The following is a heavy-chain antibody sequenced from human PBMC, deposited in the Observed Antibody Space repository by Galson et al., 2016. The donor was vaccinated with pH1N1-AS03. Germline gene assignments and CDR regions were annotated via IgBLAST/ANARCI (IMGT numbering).Heavy chain of an antibody. CDR2: ISSSGSII. V-gene: IGHV3-11*01. D-gene: IGHD3-10*01. Sequence: SLRLSCAASGFIFRNYYMSWIRQAPGKGLEWISYISSSGSIIHYADSVKGQFTISRDKAENTLSLQMNSLRDEDTAVYFCARVYGSRAFDMWGQGTTVIVSS. J-gene: IGHJ3*02. CDR3: ARVYGSRAFDM. CDR1: GFIFRNYY.